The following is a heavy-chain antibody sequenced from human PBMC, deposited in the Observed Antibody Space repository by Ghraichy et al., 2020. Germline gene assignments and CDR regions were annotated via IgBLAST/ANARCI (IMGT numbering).Heavy chain of an antibody. CDR3: ARDEDSSGWYWGR. D-gene: IGHD6-19*01. Sequence: SETLSLTCTVSGGSISRSGYYWSWIRQHPGKGLEWIGYIYYSGSTNYNPSLKSRVSISVDTSKNQFSLKLTSVTAADTAVYYCARDEDSSGWYWGRWGQGILVTVSS. J-gene: IGHJ4*02. CDR1: GGSISRSGYY. V-gene: IGHV4-31*03. CDR2: IYYSGST.